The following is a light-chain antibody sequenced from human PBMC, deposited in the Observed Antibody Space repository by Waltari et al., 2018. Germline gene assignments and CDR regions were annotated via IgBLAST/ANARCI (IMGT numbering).Light chain of an antibody. V-gene: IGLV3-1*01. CDR3: QAWDSGVAGV. J-gene: IGLJ1*01. Sequence: SYDLTQSPSVSVSPGQTASITCSGDELEKKYVCWYQQKPGQSPVLVIYQDVGRPSEIPERFSGSNSGNTATLTISGTQPMDEADYYCQAWDSGVAGVFGTGTKVTVL. CDR2: QDV. CDR1: ELEKKY.